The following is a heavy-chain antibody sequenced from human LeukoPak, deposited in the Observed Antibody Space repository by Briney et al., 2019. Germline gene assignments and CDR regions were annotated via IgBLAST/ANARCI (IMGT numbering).Heavy chain of an antibody. CDR1: GFTFSSYA. D-gene: IGHD3-22*01. CDR3: AREVSEGFDF. V-gene: IGHV3-21*01. Sequence: GGSLRLSCAASGFTFSSYAMNWIRQAPGKGLEWVSSFGTRSTSIYHAGSVKGRFAISRDNAKNSLYLQMNSLRAEDTAVYYCAREVSEGFDFWGQGTLVTVSS. J-gene: IGHJ4*02. CDR2: FGTRSTSI.